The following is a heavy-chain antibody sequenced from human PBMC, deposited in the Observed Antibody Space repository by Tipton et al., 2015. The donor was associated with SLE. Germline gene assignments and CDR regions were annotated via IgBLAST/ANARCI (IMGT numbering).Heavy chain of an antibody. CDR2: INHSGST. V-gene: IGHV4-34*01. Sequence: TLSLTCAVYGGSFSGYYWSWIRQPPGKGLEWIGEINHSGSTNYNPSLKSRVTISVGTSKNQFSLKLSSVTAADTAVYYCALRSNWFDPWGQGTLVTVSS. J-gene: IGHJ5*02. CDR1: GGSFSGYY. CDR3: ALRSNWFDP.